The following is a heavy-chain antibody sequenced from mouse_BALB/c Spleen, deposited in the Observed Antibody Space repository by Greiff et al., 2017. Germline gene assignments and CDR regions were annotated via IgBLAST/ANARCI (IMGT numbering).Heavy chain of an antibody. CDR1: GFTFTDYY. CDR3: ARDMTVDY. J-gene: IGHJ2*01. V-gene: IGHV7-3*02. Sequence: EVNLVESGGGLVQPGGSLRLSCATSGFTFTDYYMSWVRQPPGKALEWLGFIRNKANGYTTEYSASVKGRFTISRDNSQSILYLQMNTLRAEDSATYYCARDMTVDYWGQGTTLTVSS. CDR2: IRNKANGYTT. D-gene: IGHD1-1*01.